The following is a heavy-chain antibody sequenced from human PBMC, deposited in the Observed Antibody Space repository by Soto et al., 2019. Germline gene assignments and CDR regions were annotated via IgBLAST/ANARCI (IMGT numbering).Heavy chain of an antibody. J-gene: IGHJ6*02. CDR1: GGSISSSSYY. CDR2: IYYSGST. CDR3: ARGYRDYYYGMDV. Sequence: QLQLQESGPGLVKPSETLSLTCTVSGGSISSSSYYWGWIRQPPGKGLEWIGSIYYSGSTYYNPSLKSRVTISVDTSKNQFSLKLSSVTAADTAVYYCARGYRDYYYGMDVWGQGTTVTVSS. V-gene: IGHV4-39*01. D-gene: IGHD5-12*01.